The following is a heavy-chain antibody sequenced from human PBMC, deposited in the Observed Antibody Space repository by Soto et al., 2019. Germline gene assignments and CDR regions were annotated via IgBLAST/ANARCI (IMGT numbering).Heavy chain of an antibody. CDR3: ARRAATRNYYYYFKDV. CDR2: IAYTGST. V-gene: IGHV4-59*08. D-gene: IGHD2-15*01. J-gene: IGHJ6*03. CDR1: GGSISTYY. Sequence: QVHLQESGPGLVKPSETLSLTCSVSGGSISTYYWSWIRQPPGKGLEWIGYIAYTGSTNYNPSLKSRVTISVATSKNQFSLRLSSVTAADTAVYYCARRAATRNYYYYFKDVWGKGTTVTVSS.